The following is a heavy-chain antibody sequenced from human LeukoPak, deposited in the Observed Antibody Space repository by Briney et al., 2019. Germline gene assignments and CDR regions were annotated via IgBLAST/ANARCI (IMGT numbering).Heavy chain of an antibody. Sequence: ASVKVSCKASGYTFTCYYMHWVRQAPGQGLEWMGWINPNSGGTSYAQSFQGRVTMTRDTSNSTVYMELSRLRSDDTAVYYCARNVVGATGPDYWGQGTLVTVSS. CDR1: GYTFTCYY. V-gene: IGHV1-2*02. CDR3: ARNVVGATGPDY. J-gene: IGHJ4*02. D-gene: IGHD1-26*01. CDR2: INPNSGGT.